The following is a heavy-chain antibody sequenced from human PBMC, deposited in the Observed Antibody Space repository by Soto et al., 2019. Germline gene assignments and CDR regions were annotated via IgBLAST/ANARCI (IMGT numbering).Heavy chain of an antibody. V-gene: IGHV4-31*03. Sequence: QVQLPESVPGLVKPSQTLSLTCTVSGGSISSGGYYWSWIRQHPGKGLEWIGYIYYSGRTYYNPSLNGRVTISVDTSQDRFSLTLSAVPAADTAVYYCAGYLPSCYFDYWGQGTLFTVCS. D-gene: IGHD5-18*01. CDR2: IYYSGRT. CDR3: AGYLPSCYFDY. CDR1: GGSISSGGYY. J-gene: IGHJ4*02.